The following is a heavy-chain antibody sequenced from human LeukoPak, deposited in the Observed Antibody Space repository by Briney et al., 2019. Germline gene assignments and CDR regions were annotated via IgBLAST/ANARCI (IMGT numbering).Heavy chain of an antibody. CDR3: APTAAKSGTYYFDY. D-gene: IGHD1-26*01. CDR1: GYRFTGYS. CDR2: INPDTGAT. V-gene: IGHV1-2*02. J-gene: IGHJ4*02. Sequence: ASVTVSFTASGYRFTGYSMHWVRQAPGQGLEWMGWINPDTGATNYAQKFQGRVTMTRDTSISTAYMELSSLRSDDTAVYYCAPTAAKSGTYYFDYWGQGTLVTVSS.